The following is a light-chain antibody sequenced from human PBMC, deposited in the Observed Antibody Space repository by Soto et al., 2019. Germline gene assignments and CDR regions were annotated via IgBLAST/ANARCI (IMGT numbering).Light chain of an antibody. CDR2: KXS. Sequence: DIHMTQSPSTLSGSLGDRVTVPXRASQTISVWLAWYQQKPGXPPKXXXDKXSTLKSGGPSRLSGSGSGTEFTLTINSLQPDDFANYFCQQYKSDPETFGQGAKVDIK. CDR1: QTISVW. CDR3: QQYKSDPET. J-gene: IGKJ1*01. V-gene: IGKV1-5*03.